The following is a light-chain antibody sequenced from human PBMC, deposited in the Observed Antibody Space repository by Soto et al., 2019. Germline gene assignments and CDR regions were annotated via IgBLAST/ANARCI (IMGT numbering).Light chain of an antibody. J-gene: IGKJ2*01. V-gene: IGKV1-39*01. CDR3: QQSYSTPQT. CDR2: SAS. Sequence: DIPMPQSPSSLSASVGDRVTITCRASQSISSYLNWYQQKPGKAPKLLIYSASSLQSGVPSRFSGSGSGTDFTLTISSLHPEDFATYYCQQSYSTPQTFGQGTKLEIK. CDR1: QSISSY.